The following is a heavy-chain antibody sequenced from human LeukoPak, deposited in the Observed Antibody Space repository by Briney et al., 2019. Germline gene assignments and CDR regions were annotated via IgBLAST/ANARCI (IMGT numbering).Heavy chain of an antibody. Sequence: AASVKVSCKASGYTLTSYYMHWVRQAPGQGLEWMGIINPSGGSTSYAQKFQGRVTMTRDTSTSTVYMELSSLRSEDTAVYYCARDRIAAAPDDYWGQGTLVTVSS. CDR1: GYTLTSYY. V-gene: IGHV1-46*01. CDR3: ARDRIAAAPDDY. CDR2: INPSGGST. D-gene: IGHD6-13*01. J-gene: IGHJ4*02.